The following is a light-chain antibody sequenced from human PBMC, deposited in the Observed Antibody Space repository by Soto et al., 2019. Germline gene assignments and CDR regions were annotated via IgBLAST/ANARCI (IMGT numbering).Light chain of an antibody. Sequence: EVVMTQSPATLSVSPGERATLSCMASQSVSSNLVWYQQKPGQAPRLLIYGASTRATGVPARFSGSGSGTEFTLTISSLQSEDLAVYYCQQYNNWPRTFGQGTKVGIK. CDR2: GAS. V-gene: IGKV3-15*01. J-gene: IGKJ1*01. CDR1: QSVSSN. CDR3: QQYNNWPRT.